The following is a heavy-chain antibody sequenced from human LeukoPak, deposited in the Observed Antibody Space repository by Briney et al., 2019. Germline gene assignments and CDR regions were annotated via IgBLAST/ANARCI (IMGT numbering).Heavy chain of an antibody. V-gene: IGHV4-39*01. D-gene: IGHD7-27*01. Sequence: SETLSLTCTVSGGSISSSSYYWGWIRQPPGKGLEWIGSIYYSGSTYYNPSLKSRVTISVDTSENQFSLKLSSVTAADTAVYYCARRGPNWGDNWFDPWGQGTLVTVSS. CDR1: GGSISSSSYY. CDR3: ARRGPNWGDNWFDP. J-gene: IGHJ5*02. CDR2: IYYSGST.